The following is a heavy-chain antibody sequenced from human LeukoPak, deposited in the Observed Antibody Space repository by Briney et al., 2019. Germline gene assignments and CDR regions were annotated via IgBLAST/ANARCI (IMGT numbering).Heavy chain of an antibody. D-gene: IGHD1-7*01. J-gene: IGHJ5*02. CDR3: ARGRVELRGWFDP. Sequence: SETLSLTCTVSGGSISSYYWSWIRQPPGKGLEWIGEINHSGSTNYNPSLKSRVTISVDTSKNQFSLKLSSVTAADTAVYYCARGRVELRGWFDPWGQGTLVTVSS. V-gene: IGHV4-34*01. CDR2: INHSGST. CDR1: GGSISSYY.